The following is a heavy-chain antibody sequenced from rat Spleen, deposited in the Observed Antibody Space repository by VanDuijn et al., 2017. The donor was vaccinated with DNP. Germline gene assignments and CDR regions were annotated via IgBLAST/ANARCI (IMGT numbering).Heavy chain of an antibody. V-gene: IGHV5-7*01. CDR3: VTHPSWFGY. CDR1: GFTFSDYY. Sequence: EVQLVESGGGLVQPGRSLKLSCAASGFTFSDYYMAWVRQAPTKGLEWVAYISYDGGHTSYGDSVKGRFTISRDNAKRTQYLQMDSLRSEDTATYYCVTHPSWFGYWGQGTLVTVSS. CDR2: ISYDGGHT. J-gene: IGHJ3*01.